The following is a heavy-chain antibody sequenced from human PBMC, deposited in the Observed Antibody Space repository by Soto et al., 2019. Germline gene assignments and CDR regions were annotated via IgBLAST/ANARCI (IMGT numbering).Heavy chain of an antibody. CDR1: GFTFSSYW. CDR3: AREKGWLRPGPDYYGMDV. CDR2: IKQDGSEK. D-gene: IGHD5-12*01. Sequence: GGSLRLSCAASGFTFSSYWMSWVRQAPGKGLEWVANIKQDGSEKYYVDSVKGRFTISRDNAKNSLYLQMNSLRAEDTAVYYCAREKGWLRPGPDYYGMDVWGQGTTVTVSS. J-gene: IGHJ6*02. V-gene: IGHV3-7*05.